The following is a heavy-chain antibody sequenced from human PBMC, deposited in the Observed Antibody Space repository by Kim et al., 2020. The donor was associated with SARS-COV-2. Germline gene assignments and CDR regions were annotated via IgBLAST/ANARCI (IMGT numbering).Heavy chain of an antibody. CDR2: ISGSGGST. CDR1: GFTFSSYA. V-gene: IGHV3-23*01. D-gene: IGHD6-25*01. CDR3: AKDSSGSSVSKSFDY. Sequence: GGSLRLSCAASGFTFSSYAMSWVRQAPGKGLEWVSGISGSGGSTYYADSVKGRFTISRDNAKNTLYLQMNSLRAEDTAVYYCAKDSSGSSVSKSFDYWGQGTLVTVSS. J-gene: IGHJ4*02.